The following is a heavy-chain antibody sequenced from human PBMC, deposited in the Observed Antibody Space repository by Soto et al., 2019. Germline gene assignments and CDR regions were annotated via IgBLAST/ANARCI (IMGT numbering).Heavy chain of an antibody. Sequence: GGSLRLSCAASGFTFSSYSMNWVRQAPGKGLEWVSSISSSSSYIYYADSVKGRFTISRDNAKNSLYLQMNSLRAEDTAVYYCARVAEGYYDFWSGSLADYWGQGTLVTVSS. D-gene: IGHD3-3*01. CDR3: ARVAEGYYDFWSGSLADY. CDR1: GFTFSSYS. J-gene: IGHJ4*02. CDR2: ISSSSSYI. V-gene: IGHV3-21*01.